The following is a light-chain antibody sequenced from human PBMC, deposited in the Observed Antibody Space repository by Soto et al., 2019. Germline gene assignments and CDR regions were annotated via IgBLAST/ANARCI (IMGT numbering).Light chain of an antibody. Sequence: QSVLTQPPSASGTPGQRVTISCSGSSSNIGSYYVYWYQQLPGTAPKLLIYRNNQRPSGVPDRFSGSKSGTSASLAISGLRSEDEADYYWPAWDDSLSGVVFGGGTKLTVL. CDR1: SSNIGSYY. V-gene: IGLV1-47*01. CDR2: RNN. J-gene: IGLJ2*01. CDR3: PAWDDSLSGVV.